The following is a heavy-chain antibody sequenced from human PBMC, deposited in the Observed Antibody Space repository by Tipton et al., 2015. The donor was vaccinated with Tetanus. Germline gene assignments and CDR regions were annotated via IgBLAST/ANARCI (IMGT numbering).Heavy chain of an antibody. D-gene: IGHD2-21*01. CDR1: GFHFRNFG. Sequence: SLRLSCAGSGFHFRNFGMNWVRQAPGKGLEWISYISYSSTSIYYADSVKGRFAISRDNAKNSLYLQMNTLGDDDTAVYYCARRGEARANWFDSWGQGTLVTVSS. CDR3: ARRGEARANWFDS. V-gene: IGHV3-48*02. CDR2: ISYSSTSI. J-gene: IGHJ5*01.